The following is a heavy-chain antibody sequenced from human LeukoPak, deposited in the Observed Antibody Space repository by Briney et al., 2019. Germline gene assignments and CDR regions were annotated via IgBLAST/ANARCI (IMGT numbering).Heavy chain of an antibody. CDR3: ASQSGGVVIPPDFDY. V-gene: IGHV3-23*01. CDR1: GFTFSSYY. Sequence: WESLRLSCTASGFTFSSYYWSWIRQAPGKGLGWIAAISGSGGSTYFADSVNGRFTIFSDYYEHIPYLQMNSLAAEATVFYCCASQSGGVVIPPDFDYGRQGTRVPVSS. CDR2: ISGSGGST. D-gene: IGHD3-3*01. J-gene: IGHJ4*02.